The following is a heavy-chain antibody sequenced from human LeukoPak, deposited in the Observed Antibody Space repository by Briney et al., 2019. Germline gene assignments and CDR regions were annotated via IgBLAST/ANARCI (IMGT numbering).Heavy chain of an antibody. CDR3: AKDWAAQTTYYYGSGSTTPDY. CDR2: ISYDGSNK. Sequence: PGGSLRLSCAASGFTFSSYGMHWVRQAPRKGLDWVAVISYDGSNKYYADPVKGRVTLSRDNSKNTLYLQMNSLRHEDTAVYYCAKDWAAQTTYYYGSGSTTPDYWGQGTLVTVSS. V-gene: IGHV3-30*18. J-gene: IGHJ4*02. D-gene: IGHD3-10*01. CDR1: GFTFSSYG.